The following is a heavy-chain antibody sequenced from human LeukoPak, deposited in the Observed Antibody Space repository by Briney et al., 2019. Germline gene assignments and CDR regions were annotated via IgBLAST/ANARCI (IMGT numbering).Heavy chain of an antibody. D-gene: IGHD2-2*01. Sequence: PSETLSLTCAVYGGSFSDYFWNWIRQPPGKGLEWIGEINHSGSTNYNPSLKSRVNISEDTSKNQFSLKLRFVTAADTAVYYCARGFSSTYDTIDAWGQGTKVTVSS. J-gene: IGHJ3*01. CDR2: INHSGST. V-gene: IGHV4-34*01. CDR1: GGSFSDYF. CDR3: ARGFSSTYDTIDA.